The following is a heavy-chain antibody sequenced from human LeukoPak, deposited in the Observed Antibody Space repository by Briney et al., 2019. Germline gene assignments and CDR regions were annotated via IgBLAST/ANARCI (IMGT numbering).Heavy chain of an antibody. CDR1: GFTLSSYW. D-gene: IGHD4-23*01. J-gene: IGHJ4*02. CDR3: ARGYGGNSPPFDY. V-gene: IGHV3-74*01. CDR2: ISSDGTGT. Sequence: GGSLRLSCAASGFTLSSYWMHWVRQAPGKGLVWVSRISSDGTGTTYADSVKGRFTISRDNAKNTLYLQMNSLRAEDTAVYYCARGYGGNSPPFDYWGQGTLVTVSS.